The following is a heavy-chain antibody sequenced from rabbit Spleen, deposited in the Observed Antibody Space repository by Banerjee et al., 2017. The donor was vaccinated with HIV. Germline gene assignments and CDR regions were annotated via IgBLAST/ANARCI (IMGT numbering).Heavy chain of an antibody. D-gene: IGHD8-1*01. Sequence: QSLEESGGGLVKPGASLTLTCTASGFSFSSSDYMCWVRQAPGKGLEWISCIAGSSGSTYSASWAKGRFTISKTSSTTVTLQMTSLTAADTATYFCARDTGTSFSTYGMDLWGPGTLVTVS. CDR2: IAGSSGST. CDR1: GFSFSSSDY. CDR3: ARDTGTSFSTYGMDL. J-gene: IGHJ6*01. V-gene: IGHV1S40*01.